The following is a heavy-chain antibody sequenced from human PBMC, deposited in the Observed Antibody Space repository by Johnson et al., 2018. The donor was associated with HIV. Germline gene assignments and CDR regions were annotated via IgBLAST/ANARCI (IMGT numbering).Heavy chain of an antibody. CDR3: ARASSYGVFDV. D-gene: IGHD2-8*01. CDR1: GFTVSSKY. J-gene: IGHJ3*01. V-gene: IGHV3-66*01. Sequence: VQLVESGGDLVQPGGSLRLSCAASGFTVSSKYMAWVRQAPGQGLEWVSVIYRGESTDYADAVKDRSTISRDNSMNTLYLHMNNLRAEDTALYYCARASSYGVFDVWGQGTMVTVSS. CDR2: IYRGEST.